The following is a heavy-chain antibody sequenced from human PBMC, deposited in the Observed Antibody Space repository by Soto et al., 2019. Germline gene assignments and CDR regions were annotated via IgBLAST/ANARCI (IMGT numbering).Heavy chain of an antibody. J-gene: IGHJ4*02. V-gene: IGHV4-30-4*02. CDR1: GGSTSSGDYY. D-gene: IGHD6-13*01. CDR3: ASERGKAAAGTWFHY. CDR2: IYYSGST. Sequence: PSETLSLTCTVSGGSTSSGDYYWSWIRQPPGKGLEWIGYIYYSGSTYYIPSLKSRVTISVDTSKNQFSLKLSSVTAADTAVYYCASERGKAAAGTWFHYWGPGTLVTVSS.